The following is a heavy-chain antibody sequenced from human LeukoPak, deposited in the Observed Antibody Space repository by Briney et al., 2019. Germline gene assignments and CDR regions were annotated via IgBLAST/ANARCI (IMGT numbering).Heavy chain of an antibody. Sequence: PSETLSLTCTVCGGSISRYYWIWIRQPPGKGLEWMGYIYYSGSTNYNPSLKSRVTISVDTSKNQFSLKLSSVTAADTAVYYCARLEGKVPASNCFDPWGQGTLVTVSS. CDR2: IYYSGST. D-gene: IGHD3-10*01. V-gene: IGHV4-59*08. CDR3: ARLEGKVPASNCFDP. CDR1: GGSISRYY. J-gene: IGHJ5*02.